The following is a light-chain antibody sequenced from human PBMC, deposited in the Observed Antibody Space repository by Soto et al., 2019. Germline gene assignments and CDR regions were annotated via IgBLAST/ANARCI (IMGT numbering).Light chain of an antibody. CDR2: DVS. CDR1: SSDVGTYNY. CDR3: SSYTSSSTSVV. Sequence: QSALTQPASVSGSPGQSITISCTGTSSDVGTYNYVSWYQQHPGKAPKLMISDVSNRPSGVSDRFSGSKSGNTASLTISGLQAEDEADYYCSSYTSSSTSVVFGGGTKLTVL. V-gene: IGLV2-14*01. J-gene: IGLJ2*01.